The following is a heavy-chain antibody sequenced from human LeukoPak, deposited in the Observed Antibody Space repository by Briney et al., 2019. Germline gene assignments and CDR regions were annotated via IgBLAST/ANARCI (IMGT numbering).Heavy chain of an antibody. D-gene: IGHD6-19*01. J-gene: IGHJ1*01. V-gene: IGHV1-8*01. Sequence: GASVKVSCKASVYTFISYDINWVRQATGQGLEWMGWMNPNSGNTGYAQKFQGRLNMTRNTSISTAYMELSSLRSEDTAVYYCARRVGSGWPVQHWGQGTLVTVSS. CDR2: MNPNSGNT. CDR1: VYTFISYD. CDR3: ARRVGSGWPVQH.